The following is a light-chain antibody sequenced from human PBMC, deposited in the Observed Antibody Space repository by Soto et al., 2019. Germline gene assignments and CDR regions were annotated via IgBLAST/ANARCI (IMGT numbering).Light chain of an antibody. V-gene: IGKV3-20*01. CDR3: QHYGYSPPIT. Sequence: EIVLTQYPGNLSLSPGERATLSCRASQSVSSTHLAWYQQKPGQAPRLLIYGALTRATGIPDRFSGSGSGTDFTLTISRLEPEDFAVYYCQHYGYSPPITFGQGTRLEIK. J-gene: IGKJ5*01. CDR2: GAL. CDR1: QSVSSTH.